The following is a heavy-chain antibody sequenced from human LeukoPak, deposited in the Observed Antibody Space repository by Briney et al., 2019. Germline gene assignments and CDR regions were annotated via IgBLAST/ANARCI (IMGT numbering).Heavy chain of an antibody. J-gene: IGHJ5*02. CDR2: IYYSGST. D-gene: IGHD1-26*01. CDR3: ATARRYLGSWFDP. Sequence: PSETLSLTCTVSGGSVSRGSYYWSWIRQPPGKGLEWIGYIYYSGSTNYNPSLKSRVTISVDTSKNQFSLKLSSVTAADTAVYYCATARRYLGSWFDPWGQGTLVTVSS. CDR1: GGSVSRGSYY. V-gene: IGHV4-61*01.